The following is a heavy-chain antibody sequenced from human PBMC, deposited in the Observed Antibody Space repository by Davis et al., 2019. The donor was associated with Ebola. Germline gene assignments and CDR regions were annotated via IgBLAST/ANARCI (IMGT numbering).Heavy chain of an antibody. CDR1: GYTFTSYG. CDR3: ARGEGLAAAGTGVY. V-gene: IGHV1-18*01. CDR2: ISAYNGNT. D-gene: IGHD6-13*01. J-gene: IGHJ4*02. Sequence: ASVKVSCKAAGYTFTSYGISWVLQAPGQGLEWMGWISAYNGNTNYAQKLQGRVTMTTDTSTSTAYMELRSLRSDDTAVYYCARGEGLAAAGTGVYWGQGTLVTVSS.